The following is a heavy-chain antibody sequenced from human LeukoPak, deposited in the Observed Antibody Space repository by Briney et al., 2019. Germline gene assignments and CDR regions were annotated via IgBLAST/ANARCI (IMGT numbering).Heavy chain of an antibody. CDR2: INHSGST. CDR1: GGSFSGYY. CDR3: ARGEGDIVVVPAAIPRYYYYYYMDV. J-gene: IGHJ6*03. V-gene: IGHV4-34*01. Sequence: SETLSLTCAGYGGSFSGYYWSWIRQPPGKGLEWIGEINHSGSTNYNPSLKSRVTISVDTSKNQFSLKLSSVTAADTAVYYCARGEGDIVVVPAAIPRYYYYYYMDVWGKGTTVTVSS. D-gene: IGHD2-2*02.